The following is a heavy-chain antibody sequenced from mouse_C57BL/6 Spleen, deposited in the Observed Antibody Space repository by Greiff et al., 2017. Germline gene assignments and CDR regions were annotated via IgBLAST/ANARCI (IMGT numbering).Heavy chain of an antibody. D-gene: IGHD2-4*01. V-gene: IGHV1-53*01. CDR2: INPSNGGT. Sequence: QVQLQQPGTELVKPGASVKLSCKASGYTFTSYWMHWVKQRPGQGLEWIGNINPSNGGTNYNEKFKSKATLTVDKSSSTAYMQLSSLTSEDSAVYYCARAGWDDYDADWYFDVWGTGTTVTVSS. CDR1: GYTFTSYW. J-gene: IGHJ1*03. CDR3: ARAGWDDYDADWYFDV.